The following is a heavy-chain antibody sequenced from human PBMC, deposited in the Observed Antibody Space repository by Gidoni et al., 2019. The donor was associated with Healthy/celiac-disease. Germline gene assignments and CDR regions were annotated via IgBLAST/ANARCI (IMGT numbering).Heavy chain of an antibody. CDR1: RFTFDYYA. CDR2: MSGNSGSI. Sequence: EVQLVESGGGLVQPGRSLRLSCAASRFTFDYYAIHWVRQAPGKGLEWVSGMSGNSGSIGYADSVKGRFTISRDNAKNSLYLQMNSLRAEDTALYYCAKDMDGDVILGYFDYWGQGTLVTVSS. D-gene: IGHD3-9*01. CDR3: AKDMDGDVILGYFDY. V-gene: IGHV3-9*01. J-gene: IGHJ4*02.